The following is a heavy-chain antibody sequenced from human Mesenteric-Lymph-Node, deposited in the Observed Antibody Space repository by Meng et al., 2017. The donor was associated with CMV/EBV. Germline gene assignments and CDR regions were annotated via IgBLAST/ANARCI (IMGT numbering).Heavy chain of an antibody. CDR2: ISGSGGST. CDR3: AKDYFSRAAPTYYGMDV. CDR1: GFTFSSYA. D-gene: IGHD2/OR15-2a*01. J-gene: IGHJ6*02. V-gene: IGHV3-23*01. Sequence: GGSLRLSCAASGFTFSSYAMSWVRQAPGKGLEWVSGISGSGGSTYYADSVKGRFTISRDNSKNTLYLQMNSLRAEDTAVYYCAKDYFSRAAPTYYGMDVWGQGTTVTVSS.